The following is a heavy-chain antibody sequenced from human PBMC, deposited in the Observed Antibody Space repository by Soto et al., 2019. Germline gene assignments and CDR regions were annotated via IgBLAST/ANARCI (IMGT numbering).Heavy chain of an antibody. CDR2: IIPMFGTT. Sequence: SVKVSCKTSGGTFSRHAINWVRQAPGQGLEWMGGIIPMFGTTNYAQKFKGRVTISADESTSTAYMELSSLRSEDAAVYYCAGGGIHGSSWYFWFDPWGQGALVTVSS. J-gene: IGHJ5*02. CDR1: GGTFSRHA. D-gene: IGHD6-13*01. CDR3: AGGGIHGSSWYFWFDP. V-gene: IGHV1-69*13.